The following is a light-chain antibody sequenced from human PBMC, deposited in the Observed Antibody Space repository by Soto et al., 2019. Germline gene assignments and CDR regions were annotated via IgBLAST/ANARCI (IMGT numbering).Light chain of an antibody. CDR2: DVS. CDR1: RSDVGGYTY. V-gene: IGLV2-14*01. J-gene: IGLJ1*01. Sequence: QSVLTQAASVAGSPGQAITISCTGTRSDVGGYTYVSWYQQHPGKAPKLMIYDVSNRPSGVSNCFSGSKSGNTASLTISGLQAEDEADYYRSSYTSSSTYVFGTGTKVTVL. CDR3: SSYTSSSTYV.